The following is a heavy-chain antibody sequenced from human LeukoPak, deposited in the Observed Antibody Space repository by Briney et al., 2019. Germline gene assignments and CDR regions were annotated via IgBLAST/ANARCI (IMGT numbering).Heavy chain of an antibody. D-gene: IGHD2-8*01. CDR3: ARNLMVGSYYYYYMDV. J-gene: IGHJ6*03. Sequence: SVKVSCKASGGTFSSYAISWVRQAPGQGLEWMGGIIPIFGTANYAQKFQGRVTITADESTSTAYMGLGSLRSEDTAVYYCARNLMVGSYYYYYMDVWGKGTTVTVSS. CDR2: IIPIFGTA. V-gene: IGHV1-69*13. CDR1: GGTFSSYA.